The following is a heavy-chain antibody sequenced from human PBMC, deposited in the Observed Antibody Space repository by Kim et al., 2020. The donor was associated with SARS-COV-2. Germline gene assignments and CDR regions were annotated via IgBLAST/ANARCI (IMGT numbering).Heavy chain of an antibody. Sequence: TLSLTCTVSGGSISSGDYYWSWIRQPPGKGLEWIGYIYYSGSTYYNPSLKSRVTISVDTSKNQFSLKLSSVTAADTAVYYCARVVHDVHTYYYGSGLRMDVWGQGTTVTVSS. V-gene: IGHV4-30-4*01. CDR3: ARVVHDVHTYYYGSGLRMDV. CDR2: IYYSGST. J-gene: IGHJ6*02. D-gene: IGHD3-10*01. CDR1: GGSISSGDYY.